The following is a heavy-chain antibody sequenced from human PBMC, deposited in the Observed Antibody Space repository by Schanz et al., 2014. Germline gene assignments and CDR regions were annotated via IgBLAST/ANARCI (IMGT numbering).Heavy chain of an antibody. CDR1: GFTFSSYA. D-gene: IGHD1-26*01. V-gene: IGHV3-23*04. Sequence: GQLVESGGGVVQPGRSLRLSCAASGFTFSSYAMHWVRQAPGKGLEWVSRMIGSGSSVFYADSVKGRFTIARDNSKNTLFLQMDSLRVEDTAVYYCMAMGRSTSHYFDHWGQGTLVTVSS. CDR2: MIGSGSSV. CDR3: MAMGRSTSHYFDH. J-gene: IGHJ4*02.